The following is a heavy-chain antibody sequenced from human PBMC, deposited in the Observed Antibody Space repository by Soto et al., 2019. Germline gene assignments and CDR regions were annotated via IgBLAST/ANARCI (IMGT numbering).Heavy chain of an antibody. V-gene: IGHV3-21*01. CDR3: ARDHAGIAAGRYYFDY. D-gene: IGHD6-13*01. Sequence: GGSLRLSCAASGFTFSSYSMNWVRQAPGKGLEWVSSISSSSSYIYYADSVKGRFTISRDNAKNPLYLQMNSLRAEDTAVYYCARDHAGIAAGRYYFDYWGQGTLVTVSS. CDR1: GFTFSSYS. CDR2: ISSSSSYI. J-gene: IGHJ4*02.